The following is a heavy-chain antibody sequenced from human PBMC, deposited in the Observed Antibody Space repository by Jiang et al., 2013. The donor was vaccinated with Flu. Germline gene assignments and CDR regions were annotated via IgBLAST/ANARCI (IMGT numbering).Heavy chain of an antibody. Sequence: SQTLSLTCAISGDSVSSNSAAWNWIRQSPSRGLEWLGRTYYRSKWYNDYAVSVKSRITINPDTSKNQFSLQLNSVTPEDTAVYYCARGIVVVPAAYYYYGMDVWGQGTTVTVSS. J-gene: IGHJ6*02. D-gene: IGHD2-2*01. CDR3: ARGIVVVPAAYYYYGMDV. CDR2: TYYRSKWYN. CDR1: GDSVSSNSAA. V-gene: IGHV6-1*01.